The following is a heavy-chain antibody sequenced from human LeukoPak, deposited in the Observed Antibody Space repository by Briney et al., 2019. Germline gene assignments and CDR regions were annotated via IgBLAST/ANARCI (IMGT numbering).Heavy chain of an antibody. CDR1: GYSFTSYW. V-gene: IGHV5-51*01. J-gene: IGHJ4*02. CDR3: ASRKKGMATAGFDY. CDR2: IYPGDSDT. Sequence: GESLKISCKGSGYSFTSYWSGWVRQMPGKGLEWMGIIYPGDSDTRYSPSFQGQVTISAEKSISTAYLQWSSLKASDTALYYCASRKKGMATAGFDYWVQGTLVTVSS. D-gene: IGHD5-24*01.